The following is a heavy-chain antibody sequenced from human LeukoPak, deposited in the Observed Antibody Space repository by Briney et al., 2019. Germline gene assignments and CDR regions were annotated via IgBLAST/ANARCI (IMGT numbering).Heavy chain of an antibody. V-gene: IGHV4-61*02. Sequence: PSHTLSLTCTVSGGSLSSRSYYWSWIRQPAGKGLQWIGRIYTRGSTHYNPSLQSPVTMPVDTSKNPFSLKLSSVTAADTAVYYCASATYCSSTSCYQEYYYGMDVWGQGTTVTVSS. D-gene: IGHD2-2*01. CDR2: IYTRGST. CDR3: ASATYCSSTSCYQEYYYGMDV. CDR1: GGSLSSRSYY. J-gene: IGHJ6*02.